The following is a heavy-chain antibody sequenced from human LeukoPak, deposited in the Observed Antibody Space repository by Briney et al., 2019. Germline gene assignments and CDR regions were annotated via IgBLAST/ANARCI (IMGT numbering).Heavy chain of an antibody. V-gene: IGHV3-21*01. Sequence: PGGSLRLSCAASGFTFSSYSMNWVRQAPGKGLEWVSSISSSSSYIYCADSVKGRFTISRDNAKNSLYLQMNSLRAEDTAVYYCARESGGWYMRYFDYWGQGTLVTVSS. D-gene: IGHD6-19*01. J-gene: IGHJ4*02. CDR2: ISSSSSYI. CDR3: ARESGGWYMRYFDY. CDR1: GFTFSSYS.